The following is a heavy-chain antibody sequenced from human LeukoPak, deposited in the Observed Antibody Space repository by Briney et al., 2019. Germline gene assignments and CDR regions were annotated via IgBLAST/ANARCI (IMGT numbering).Heavy chain of an antibody. V-gene: IGHV3-33*01. Sequence: SGGSLRLSCAASGFTFSNYGMHWVRQAPGKGLEWVAVIWYDGSNEYYTDSVKGRFTISRDNSKNTLSLQMNSLRAEDTAVYYCARAGVGYYDSSGSEYFQHWGQGTLVTVSS. CDR3: ARAGVGYYDSSGSEYFQH. CDR1: GFTFSNYG. CDR2: IWYDGSNE. J-gene: IGHJ1*01. D-gene: IGHD3-22*01.